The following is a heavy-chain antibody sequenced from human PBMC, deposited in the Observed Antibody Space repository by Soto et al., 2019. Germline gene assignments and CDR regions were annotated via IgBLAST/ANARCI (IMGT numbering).Heavy chain of an antibody. CDR3: AVVDRTRNRFDL. D-gene: IGHD2-15*01. Sequence: SETLSLTCTVSGGSISSSDFYWGWLRQTPGKGLEFIGSMYYSGTTYYNPSLKSRVTISVDTSKNQFTLKLISVTAADTAVYYCAVVDRTRNRFDLWGEGSLVTVDS. V-gene: IGHV4-39*01. CDR1: GGSISSSDFY. J-gene: IGHJ5*02. CDR2: MYYSGTT.